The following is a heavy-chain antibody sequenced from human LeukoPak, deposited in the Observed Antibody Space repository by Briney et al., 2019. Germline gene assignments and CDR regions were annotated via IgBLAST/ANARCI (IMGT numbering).Heavy chain of an antibody. Sequence: PSETLSLTCAVYGGSFSGYYWSWIRQPPGKGLEWIGEINHSGSTNYNPSLKSRVTISVDTSKNQFSLKLSSVTAADTAVYYCARGIEPPYYDFWSGYYRPSDWFDPWGQGTLVTVSS. D-gene: IGHD3-3*01. V-gene: IGHV4-34*01. CDR2: INHSGST. CDR3: ARGIEPPYYDFWSGYYRPSDWFDP. J-gene: IGHJ5*02. CDR1: GGSFSGYY.